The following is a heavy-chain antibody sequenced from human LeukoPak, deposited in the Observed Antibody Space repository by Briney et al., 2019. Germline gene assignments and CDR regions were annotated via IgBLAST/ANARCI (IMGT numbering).Heavy chain of an antibody. CDR2: FDPEDGET. Sequence: ASVKVSCKVSGYTLTESSMHWVRQAPGKGLEWMGGFDPEDGETIYAQKFQGRVTMTEDTSTDTAHMELSSLRSEDTAVYYCATVGLGIVGATRFDYWGQGTLVTVSS. J-gene: IGHJ4*02. CDR3: ATVGLGIVGATRFDY. CDR1: GYTLTESS. V-gene: IGHV1-24*01. D-gene: IGHD1-26*01.